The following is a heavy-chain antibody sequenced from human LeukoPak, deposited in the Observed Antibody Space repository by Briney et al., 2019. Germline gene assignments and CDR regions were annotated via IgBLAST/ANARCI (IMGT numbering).Heavy chain of an antibody. J-gene: IGHJ4*02. V-gene: IGHV3-23*01. CDR1: GITLSNYG. CDR3: AKGNGMVRGVISDFDY. Sequence: GGSLRLSCAVSGITLSNYGMSWVRQAPGKGLEWVSGISGSGGNTYYADSVKGRFTISRDNSKNTLYLQMNSLRAEDTAVYYCAKGNGMVRGVISDFDYWGQGTLVTVSS. CDR2: ISGSGGNT. D-gene: IGHD3-10*01.